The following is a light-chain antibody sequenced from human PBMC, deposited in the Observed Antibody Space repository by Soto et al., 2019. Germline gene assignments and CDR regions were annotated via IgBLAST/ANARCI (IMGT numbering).Light chain of an antibody. CDR2: TAS. CDR1: QGVGNN. CDR3: QEYYSAPWS. J-gene: IGKJ1*01. Sequence: DIQMTQSPSSLSASVGERVTITCRASQGVGNNLAWFHQKPGKVPKVLIYTASTLPSGVPSRFSGSGSGTDFTLTISSLQPEDVGTYYCQEYYSAPWSFGQGTRVEI. V-gene: IGKV1-27*01.